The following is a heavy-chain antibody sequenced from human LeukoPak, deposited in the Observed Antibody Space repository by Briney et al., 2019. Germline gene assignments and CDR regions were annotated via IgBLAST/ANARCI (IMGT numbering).Heavy chain of an antibody. CDR3: ARSYSGSYENYYYYGMDV. J-gene: IGHJ6*02. D-gene: IGHD1-26*01. Sequence: PSETLSLTCTVSGGSISSYYWSWIRQPPGKGLEWLGYIYYSGSTNYNPSLKSRVTISVDTSKNQFSLKLSSVTAADTAVYYCARSYSGSYENYYYYGMDVWDQGTTVTVSS. V-gene: IGHV4-59*01. CDR1: GGSISSYY. CDR2: IYYSGST.